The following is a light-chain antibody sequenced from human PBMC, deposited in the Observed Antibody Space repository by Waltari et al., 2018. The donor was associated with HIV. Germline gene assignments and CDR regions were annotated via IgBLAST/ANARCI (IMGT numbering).Light chain of an antibody. CDR1: NYHIGRNF. J-gene: IGLJ1*01. CDR2: RHD. V-gene: IGLV1-47*01. Sequence: QSTLTQPPSLSGTPGQRLTIPCFGNNYHIGRNFVLWYRQIPGTAPNLLLFRHDQRPSGVGDRFSGARSVASASLVITGLRVDDEADYYCASWDDKLRGHVFGSGTTVSV. CDR3: ASWDDKLRGHV.